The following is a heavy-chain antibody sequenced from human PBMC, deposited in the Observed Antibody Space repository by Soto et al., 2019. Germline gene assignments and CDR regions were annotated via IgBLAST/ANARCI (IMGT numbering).Heavy chain of an antibody. J-gene: IGHJ6*04. CDR2: LNYGGAT. V-gene: IGHV4-59*08. CDR1: GVSINDYY. D-gene: IGHD7-27*01. Sequence: QVQLQESGPGLVKPSETLSLSCSVSGVSINDYYWSWIRQPPGKGLEWIGFLNYGGATNYNPSLRSRVGISGDTSKHQVSLEVASVTAADTAVYYCASQNWATVDLFYQLDVWGTGTTVTVSP. CDR3: ASQNWATVDLFYQLDV.